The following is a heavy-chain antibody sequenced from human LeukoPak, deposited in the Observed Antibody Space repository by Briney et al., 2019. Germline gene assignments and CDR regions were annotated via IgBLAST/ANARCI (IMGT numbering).Heavy chain of an antibody. CDR2: IYSGGST. Sequence: GGSLRLSCAASGFTVSSNYMSWVRQAPGKGLEWVSVIYSGGSTYYADSVKGRFTISRDNSKNTLYLQMNSLRAEDTAVYYCAKHSGYSYSGSFDYWGQGTLVTVSS. J-gene: IGHJ4*02. CDR3: AKHSGYSYSGSFDY. CDR1: GFTVSSNY. V-gene: IGHV3-53*01. D-gene: IGHD3-22*01.